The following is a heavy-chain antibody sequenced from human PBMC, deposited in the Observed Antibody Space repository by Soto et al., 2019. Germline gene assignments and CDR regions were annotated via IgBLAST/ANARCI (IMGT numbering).Heavy chain of an antibody. CDR3: AKYFYSFEY. J-gene: IGHJ4*02. CDR1: GFTFSSYA. Sequence: GGSLRLSCAASGFTFSSYAMSWVRQAPGKGLEWVSAISGGGGRINYADSVKGRFTISRDNSNNTLYLQMNSLRAEDTAVYYCAKYFYSFEYWGPGIMVTVSS. CDR2: ISGGGGRI. V-gene: IGHV3-23*01. D-gene: IGHD3-3*01.